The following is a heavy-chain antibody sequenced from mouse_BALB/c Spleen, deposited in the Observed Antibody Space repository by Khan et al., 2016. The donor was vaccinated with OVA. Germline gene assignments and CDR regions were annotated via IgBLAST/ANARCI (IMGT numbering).Heavy chain of an antibody. CDR1: GYSITSGYG. CDR3: ARTARIKY. V-gene: IGHV3-2*02. J-gene: IGHJ2*01. Sequence: EVQLQESGPGLVKPSQSLSLTCTVTGYSITSGYGWNWIRQFPGNKLEWMGNISYSGSTNYNPSPNSRISITPDKSKNQFFLQLNSVTTEDTSTYYCARTARIKYWGQGTTLTVSS. D-gene: IGHD1-2*01. CDR2: ISYSGST.